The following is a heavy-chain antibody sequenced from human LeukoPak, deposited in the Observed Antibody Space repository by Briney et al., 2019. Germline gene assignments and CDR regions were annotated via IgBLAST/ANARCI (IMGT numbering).Heavy chain of an antibody. J-gene: IGHJ6*03. CDR1: GGSFSGYY. Sequence: PSETLSLTCAVYGGSFSGYYWSWIRQPPGKGLEWIGEINHSGSTNYNPSLKSRVTISVDTSKNQFSLKLSSVTAADTAVYYCASVPSRGYYYYMDVWGKGTTATVSS. CDR3: ASVPSRGYYYYMDV. CDR2: INHSGST. D-gene: IGHD3-10*01. V-gene: IGHV4-34*01.